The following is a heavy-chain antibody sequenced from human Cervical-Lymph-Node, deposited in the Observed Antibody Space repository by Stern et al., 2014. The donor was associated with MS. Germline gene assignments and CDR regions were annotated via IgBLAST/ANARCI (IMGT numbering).Heavy chain of an antibody. D-gene: IGHD1-1*01. V-gene: IGHV3-48*01. Sequence: DQLVQSGGGLVQPGGSLRLSCAASGFPLSIYSMNWVRQAPGQGLAWCSYISTMRTTYYADSGKGRFTISRDNAKNSLYLQMNSLRAEDTAVYFWARDDWVERLDAWGQGTLVTVSS. CDR1: GFPLSIYS. CDR2: ISTMRTT. CDR3: ARDDWVERLDA. J-gene: IGHJ4*02.